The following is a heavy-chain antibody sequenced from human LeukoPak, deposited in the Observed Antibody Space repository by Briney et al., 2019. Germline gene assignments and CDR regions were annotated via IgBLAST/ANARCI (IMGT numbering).Heavy chain of an antibody. CDR3: ARGLVYYDSSGRFDY. D-gene: IGHD3-22*01. CDR1: GGSFSGYY. Sequence: PSETLSLTCAVYGGSFSGYYWSWIRQPPGKGLEWIGEINHSGSTNYNPSLKSRVTISVDTSKNQFSLKLSSVTAADTAVYYCARGLVYYDSSGRFDYWGQGTLVTVSS. CDR2: INHSGST. V-gene: IGHV4-34*01. J-gene: IGHJ4*02.